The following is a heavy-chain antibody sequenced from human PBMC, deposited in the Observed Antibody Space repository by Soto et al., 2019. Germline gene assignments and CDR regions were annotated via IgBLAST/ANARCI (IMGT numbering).Heavy chain of an antibody. CDR2: IYYSGST. D-gene: IGHD4-17*01. V-gene: IGHV4-39*01. J-gene: IGHJ5*02. Sequence: QLQLQESGPGLVKPSETLSLTCTVSGGSISSSSYYWGWIRQPPGKGLEWIGSIYYSGSTYYNPSLKSRVTISVDTSKNQFSLKLSSVTAADTAVYYCARSPGDYGDYGRFDPWGQGTLVTVSS. CDR1: GGSISSSSYY. CDR3: ARSPGDYGDYGRFDP.